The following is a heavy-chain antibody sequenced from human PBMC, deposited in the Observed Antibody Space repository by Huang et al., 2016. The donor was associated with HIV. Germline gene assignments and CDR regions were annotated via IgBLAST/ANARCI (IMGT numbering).Heavy chain of an antibody. J-gene: IGHJ3*01. V-gene: IGHV4-39*01. CDR3: ARLPFDYVWGTQRQTALDELDV. CDR1: GGSVNSGYYY. CDR2: VFYGGNT. Sequence: QLQLQESGPGLVRPSETLSLTCSVSGGSVNSGYYYWGWFRQPPGKGLEGIASVFYGGNTFYNPTLKSRVAMSVDTSKKRFSLNLSSVTAADTAVYFCARLPFDYVWGTQRQTALDELDVWGQGTMVTVSS. D-gene: IGHD3-16*01.